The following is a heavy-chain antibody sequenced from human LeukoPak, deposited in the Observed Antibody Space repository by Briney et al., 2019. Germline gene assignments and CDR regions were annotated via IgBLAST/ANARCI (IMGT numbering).Heavy chain of an antibody. CDR2: VYSGGST. CDR1: GFTVSSNY. D-gene: IGHD5-12*01. Sequence: PGGSLRLSCAASGFTVSSNYMSWVRQAPGKGLEWVSVVYSGGSTYYADSVKGRFTISRDNSKNTLYLQMNSLRAEDTAVYYCAISRRATSPFDYWGRGTLVTVSS. J-gene: IGHJ4*02. CDR3: AISRRATSPFDY. V-gene: IGHV3-66*01.